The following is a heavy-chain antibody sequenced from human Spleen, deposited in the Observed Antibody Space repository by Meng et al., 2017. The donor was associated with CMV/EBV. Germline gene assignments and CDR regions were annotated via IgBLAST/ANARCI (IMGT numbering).Heavy chain of an antibody. CDR1: GDTSSTYA. D-gene: IGHD2-2*02. V-gene: IGHV1-69*05. CDR2: IIRIFGPA. J-gene: IGHJ6*02. Sequence: VKVSCKASGDTSSTYAITWVRQAPGQGLEWMGGIIRIFGPANYAQKFQGRVTITTDESTSTAYMELSSLRSEDTAVYYCARVPGYCSGASCYNYYHAMDVWGQGTTVTVSS. CDR3: ARVPGYCSGASCYNYYHAMDV.